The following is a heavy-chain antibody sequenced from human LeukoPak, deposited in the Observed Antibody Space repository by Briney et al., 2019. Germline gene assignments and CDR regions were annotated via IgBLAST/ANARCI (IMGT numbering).Heavy chain of an antibody. Sequence: SETLSLTCTVSGGSISSYYWSWIRQPPGKGLEWIGYIYYSGSTNYNPSLKSRVTISVDTSKNQFFLKLSSVTAADTAVYYCARGGNYWPQWWFDPWGRGTLVSVSS. CDR1: GGSISSYY. D-gene: IGHD1-26*01. V-gene: IGHV4-59*01. J-gene: IGHJ5*02. CDR2: IYYSGST. CDR3: ARGGNYWPQWWFDP.